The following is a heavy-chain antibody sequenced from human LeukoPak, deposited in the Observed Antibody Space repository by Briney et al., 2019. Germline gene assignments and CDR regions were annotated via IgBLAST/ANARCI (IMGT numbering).Heavy chain of an antibody. V-gene: IGHV3-48*01. D-gene: IGHD5-24*01. Sequence: GGSLRLXCAASEFTFSSYSMNWVRQAPGKGLGWVSYISSSSSTIYYADSVKGRFTISRDNAKNSLYLQMNSLRAEDTAVYYCAREGDGYNGWFDPWGQGTLVTVSS. J-gene: IGHJ5*02. CDR3: AREGDGYNGWFDP. CDR1: EFTFSSYS. CDR2: ISSSSSTI.